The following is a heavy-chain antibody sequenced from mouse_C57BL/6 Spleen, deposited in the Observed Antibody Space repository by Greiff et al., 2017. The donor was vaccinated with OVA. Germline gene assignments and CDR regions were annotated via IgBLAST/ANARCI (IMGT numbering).Heavy chain of an antibody. CDR2: IDPENGDT. CDR3: TSYSNYGGFAY. D-gene: IGHD2-5*01. J-gene: IGHJ3*01. V-gene: IGHV14-4*01. CDR1: GFNIKDDY. Sequence: EVQLQQSGAELVRPGASVKLSCTASGFNIKDDYMHWVKQRPEQGLEWIGWIDPENGDTEYASKFQGKATITADTSSNTAYLQLSSLTSEDTAVYYCTSYSNYGGFAYWGQGTLVTVSA.